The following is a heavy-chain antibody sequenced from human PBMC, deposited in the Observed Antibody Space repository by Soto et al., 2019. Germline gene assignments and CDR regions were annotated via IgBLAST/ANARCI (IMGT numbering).Heavy chain of an antibody. J-gene: IGHJ6*02. Sequence: ASVKVSCKASGGTFSSYAISWVRQAPGQGLEWMGGIIPIFGTANYAQKFQGRVTITADESTSTAYMELSSLRSEDTAVYYCARSIAAAGYYYYYGMDVWGQGTTVTVSS. CDR1: GGTFSSYA. V-gene: IGHV1-69*13. D-gene: IGHD6-13*01. CDR2: IIPIFGTA. CDR3: ARSIAAAGYYYYYGMDV.